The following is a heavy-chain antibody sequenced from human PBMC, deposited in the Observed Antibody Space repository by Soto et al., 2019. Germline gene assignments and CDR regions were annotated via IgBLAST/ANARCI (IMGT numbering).Heavy chain of an antibody. J-gene: IGHJ6*02. CDR2: MNPNSGNT. CDR1: GYTFTSYD. D-gene: IGHD3-3*01. Sequence: ASVKVSCKASGYTFTSYDINWVRQATGQGLEWMGWMNPNSGNTGYAQKFQGRVTMTRNTSISTAYMELSSLRSEDTAVYYCARQLESYDFWSGYLNTNYYYYYGMDVWG. CDR3: ARQLESYDFWSGYLNTNYYYYYGMDV. V-gene: IGHV1-8*01.